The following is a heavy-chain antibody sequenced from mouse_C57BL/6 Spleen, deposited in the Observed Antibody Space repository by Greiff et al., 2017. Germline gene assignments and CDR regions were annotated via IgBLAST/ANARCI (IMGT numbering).Heavy chain of an antibody. D-gene: IGHD1-1*01. J-gene: IGHJ2*01. V-gene: IGHV5-17*01. CDR1: GFTFSDYG. CDR3: ARRDYYGSYFDY. CDR2: ISSGSSTI. Sequence: EVNVVESGGGLVKPGGSLKLSCAASGFTFSDYGMHWVRQAPEKGLEWVAYISSGSSTIYYADTVKGRFTISRDNAKNTLFLQMTSLRSEDTAMYYCARRDYYGSYFDYWGQGTTLTVSS.